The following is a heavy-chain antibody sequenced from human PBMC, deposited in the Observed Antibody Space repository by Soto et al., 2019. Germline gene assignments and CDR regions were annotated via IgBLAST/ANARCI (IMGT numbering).Heavy chain of an antibody. D-gene: IGHD2-15*01. CDR2: IRSKAYGGTT. V-gene: IGHV3-49*03. Sequence: GGSLRLSCTASGFTFGDYAMSWFRQAPGKGLEWVGFIRSKAYGGTTEYAASVKGRFTISRDDSKSIAYLQMNSLKTEDTAGYYCTRWSLDIVVVVAAYGMDVWGQGTTVTVSS. J-gene: IGHJ6*02. CDR3: TRWSLDIVVVVAAYGMDV. CDR1: GFTFGDYA.